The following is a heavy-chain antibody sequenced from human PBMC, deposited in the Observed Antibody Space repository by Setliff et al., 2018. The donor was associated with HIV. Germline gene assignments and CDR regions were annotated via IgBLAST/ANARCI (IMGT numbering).Heavy chain of an antibody. D-gene: IGHD3-22*01. Sequence: GGSLRLSCVASGLTFNRYWMSWVRQVPGKGLEWVSNTKCDGSESYYVDSVKGRFTVSTDNAKSSLFLQMNSLKAEDTAVYYCTRAYNVYDYRFDSSGYDYWGQGTLVTVSS. CDR2: TKCDGSES. V-gene: IGHV3-7*03. CDR1: GLTFNRYW. J-gene: IGHJ4*02. CDR3: TRAYNVYDYRFDSSGYDY.